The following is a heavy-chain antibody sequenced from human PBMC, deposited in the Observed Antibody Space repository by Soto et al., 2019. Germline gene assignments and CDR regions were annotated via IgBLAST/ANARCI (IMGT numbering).Heavy chain of an antibody. CDR3: ARVVAWGWFDP. V-gene: IGHV3-7*01. CDR2: IKQDGSEK. J-gene: IGHJ5*02. D-gene: IGHD7-27*01. CDR1: GFTFSSYW. Sequence: EVQLVESGGGLVQPGGSLRLSCAGSGFTFSSYWMSWVRQAPGKGLEGVANIKQDGSEKYYVDSVKGRFTISRDNAKNSLYLQMNSLRAEDTAVFYCARVVAWGWFDPWGQGTLVTVSS.